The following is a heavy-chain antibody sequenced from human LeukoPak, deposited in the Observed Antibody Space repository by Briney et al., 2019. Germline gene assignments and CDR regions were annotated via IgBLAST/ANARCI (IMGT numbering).Heavy chain of an antibody. CDR2: INHSGST. V-gene: IGHV4-34*01. J-gene: IGHJ5*02. D-gene: IGHD3-22*01. CDR3: AREPYYYDSSGYYGEANWFDP. CDR1: GGSFSGYY. Sequence: NPSETLSLTCAVYGGSFSGYYWSWIRQPPGKGLEWIGEINHSGSTNYNPSLKSRVTISVDTSKNQFSLKLSSVTAADTAVYYCAREPYYYDSSGYYGEANWFDPWGQGTLVTVSS.